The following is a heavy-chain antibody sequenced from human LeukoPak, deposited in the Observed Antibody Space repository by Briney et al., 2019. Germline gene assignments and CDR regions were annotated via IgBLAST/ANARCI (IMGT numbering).Heavy chain of an antibody. CDR2: IDWDDDK. J-gene: IGHJ3*02. V-gene: IGHV2-70*04. Sequence: SGPTLVNPTQTLTLTRTFSGFSLSTRGMRVSWNRQPPGKALEWLARIDWDDDKFYSTSLKTRLTISKDTSKNQVVLTMTNMDPVDTATYYCARGTGADAFDIWGQGTMVTVSS. CDR1: GFSLSTRGMR. CDR3: ARGTGADAFDI. D-gene: IGHD1-14*01.